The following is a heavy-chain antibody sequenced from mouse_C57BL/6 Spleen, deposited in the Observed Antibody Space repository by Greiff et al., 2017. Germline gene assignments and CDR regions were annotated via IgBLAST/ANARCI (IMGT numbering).Heavy chain of an antibody. V-gene: IGHV5-4*03. CDR2: ISDGGSYT. Sequence: DVKLVESGGGLVKPGGSLKLSCAASGFTFSSYAMSWVRQTPEKRLEWVATISDGGSYTYYPDNVKGRFTISRDNAKNNLYLQMSHLKSEDTAMYYCARKQDSPFAYWGQGTLVTVSA. J-gene: IGHJ3*01. CDR3: ARKQDSPFAY. CDR1: GFTFSSYA.